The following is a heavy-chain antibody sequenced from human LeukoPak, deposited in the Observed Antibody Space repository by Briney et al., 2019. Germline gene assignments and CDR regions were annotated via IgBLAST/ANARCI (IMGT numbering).Heavy chain of an antibody. D-gene: IGHD3-3*01. J-gene: IGHJ5*02. Sequence: ASVKVSCKASGYTFTGCYMHWVRQAPGQGLEWMGWINPNSGGTNYAQKFQGRVTMTRDTSISTAYMELSRLRSDDTAVYYCARVYYDFWSGYYTSYNWFDPWGQGTLVTVSS. V-gene: IGHV1-2*02. CDR3: ARVYYDFWSGYYTSYNWFDP. CDR1: GYTFTGCY. CDR2: INPNSGGT.